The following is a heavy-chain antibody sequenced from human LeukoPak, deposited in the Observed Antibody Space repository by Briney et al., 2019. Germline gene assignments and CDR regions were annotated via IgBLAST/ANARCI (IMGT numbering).Heavy chain of an antibody. V-gene: IGHV4-61*08. CDR3: ARRRAQSSGPSFYYFYMDV. CDR2: IYHSGRT. D-gene: IGHD1-26*01. CDR1: GGSISSGGYY. Sequence: KSSETLSLTCAVSGGSISSGGYYWSWIRQVPGERLEWIGYIYHSGRTTYNPSLESRVTISLDTSKNQLSLNLRFVTAADTALYFCARRRAQSSGPSFYYFYMDVWGKGTTVTVSS. J-gene: IGHJ6*03.